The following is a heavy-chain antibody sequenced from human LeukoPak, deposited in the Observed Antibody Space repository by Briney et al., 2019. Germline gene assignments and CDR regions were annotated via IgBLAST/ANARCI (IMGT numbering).Heavy chain of an antibody. J-gene: IGHJ4*02. CDR1: GYTFTGHY. CDR2: INPTGGT. D-gene: IGHD6-6*01. Sequence: ASVKVSCKASGYTFTGHYMNWVRLAPGQGLEWMGWINPTGGTTYAQKFQDRVTMTRDTSIDTAYMELSGLRSDDTAVYYCARDLGWSSSHWGQGTLVTVSS. CDR3: ARDLGWSSSH. V-gene: IGHV1-2*02.